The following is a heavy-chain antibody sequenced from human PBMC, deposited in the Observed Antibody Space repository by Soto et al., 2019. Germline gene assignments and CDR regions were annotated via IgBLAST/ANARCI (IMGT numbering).Heavy chain of an antibody. J-gene: IGHJ5*02. CDR1: GGSISSGGYY. Sequence: SETLSLTCTVSGGSISSGGYYWSWIRQHPGKGLEWIGYIYYSGSTYYNPSLKSRVTISVDTSKNQFSLKLSSVTAADTAVYYCARDSLSSTSCCRGFDPWGQGTLVTVTS. CDR2: IYYSGST. CDR3: ARDSLSSTSCCRGFDP. V-gene: IGHV4-31*03. D-gene: IGHD2-2*01.